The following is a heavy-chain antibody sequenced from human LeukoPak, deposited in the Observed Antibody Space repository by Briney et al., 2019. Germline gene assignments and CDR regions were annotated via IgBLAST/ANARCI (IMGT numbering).Heavy chain of an antibody. Sequence: GGSLRLSCAASGSTFSDYYMSWIRQAPGKGLEWVSYISSSGSTIYYADSVKGRFTISRDNVKNSLYLQMNSLRADDTAVYYCARHRGDCSGGSCYPYYFDYWGQGTLVTVSS. CDR2: ISSSGSTI. V-gene: IGHV3-11*01. CDR3: ARHRGDCSGGSCYPYYFDY. CDR1: GSTFSDYY. J-gene: IGHJ4*02. D-gene: IGHD2-15*01.